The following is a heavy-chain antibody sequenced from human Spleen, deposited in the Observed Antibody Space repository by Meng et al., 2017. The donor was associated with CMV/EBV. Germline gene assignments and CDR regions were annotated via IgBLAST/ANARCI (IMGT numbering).Heavy chain of an antibody. CDR3: ARESEADIVVVPAAMVYYYYGMDV. D-gene: IGHD2-2*01. Sequence: GESLKISCAASGFTFSNFAMTWVRQAPGKGLEWVSLISGSGGSTYYADSVKGRFTVSRDNAKNSLYLQMNSLRAEDTAVYYCARESEADIVVVPAAMVYYYYGMDVWGQGTTVTVSS. CDR2: ISGSGGST. CDR1: GFTFSNFA. J-gene: IGHJ6*02. V-gene: IGHV3-23*01.